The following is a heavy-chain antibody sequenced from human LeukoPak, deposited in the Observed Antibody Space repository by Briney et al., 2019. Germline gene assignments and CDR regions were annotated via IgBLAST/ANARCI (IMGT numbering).Heavy chain of an antibody. V-gene: IGHV3-30*04. CDR2: ISYDGSNK. J-gene: IGHJ4*02. Sequence: PGGSLRLSCAASGFTFSSYAMHWVRQAPGKGLEWVAVISYDGSNKYYADSVKGRFTISRDNSKNTLYLQMNSLRAEDTAVYYCARALIGGAAVYWGQGTLVTVSS. CDR3: ARALIGGAAVY. D-gene: IGHD1-26*01. CDR1: GFTFSSYA.